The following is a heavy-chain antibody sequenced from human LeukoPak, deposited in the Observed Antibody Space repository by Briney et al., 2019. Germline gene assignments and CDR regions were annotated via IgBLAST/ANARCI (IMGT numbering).Heavy chain of an antibody. CDR3: ARGSPVAAAGTAYFHH. D-gene: IGHD6-13*01. V-gene: IGHV1-2*04. CDR1: GYTFTDYY. CDR2: SNPKSGDT. Sequence: ASVKVSCKASGYTFTDYYMHWVRQAPGQGLEWMGWSNPKSGDTKYAQESQGWVTMTRDTSISTAYIELSRSRSDDTAMYYCARGSPVAAAGTAYFHHWGQGTLVTVSS. J-gene: IGHJ1*01.